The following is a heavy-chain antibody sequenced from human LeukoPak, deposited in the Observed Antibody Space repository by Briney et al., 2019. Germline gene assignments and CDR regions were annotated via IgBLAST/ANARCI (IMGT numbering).Heavy chain of an antibody. CDR1: GYTFTGYY. V-gene: IGHV1-2*02. J-gene: IGHJ4*02. D-gene: IGHD5-18*01. CDR3: TRDRRAMDPFDY. Sequence: ASVKVSCKASGYTFTGYYMHWVRQAPGQGLEWMGWINPNSGGTNYAQKFQGRVTMTRDTSISTAYMELSRLRSDDSAVYYCTRDRRAMDPFDYWGQGTLVTVCS. CDR2: INPNSGGT.